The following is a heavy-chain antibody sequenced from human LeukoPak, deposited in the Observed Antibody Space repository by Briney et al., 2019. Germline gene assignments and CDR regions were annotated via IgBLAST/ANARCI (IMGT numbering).Heavy chain of an antibody. D-gene: IGHD5-24*01. J-gene: IGHJ4*02. V-gene: IGHV1-2*02. CDR3: ARDWSGYNPIYYFDS. CDR2: INPRSGDT. CDR1: GSIFTDYH. Sequence: GASVKVSCKSSGSIFTDYHLHWLRQAPGQGLEWMGWINPRSGDTTYAQKFLGRVTMTRDTSTNTAYMDLSSLRSDDTAVYYCARDWSGYNPIYYFDSWGQGTLVTVSS.